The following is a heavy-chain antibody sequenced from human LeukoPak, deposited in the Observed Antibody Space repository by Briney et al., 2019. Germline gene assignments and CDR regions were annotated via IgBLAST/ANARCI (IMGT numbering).Heavy chain of an antibody. Sequence: PSETLSLTCAVYGGSFSGYYWSWIRQPPGKGLEWIGEINHSGSTNYNPSPKSRVTISVDTSKNQFSLKLSSVTAADTAVYYCARASSGWHNRGAIATFDPWGQGTLVTVSS. CDR1: GGSFSGYY. CDR2: INHSGST. CDR3: ARASSGWHNRGAIATFDP. V-gene: IGHV4-34*01. D-gene: IGHD6-19*01. J-gene: IGHJ5*02.